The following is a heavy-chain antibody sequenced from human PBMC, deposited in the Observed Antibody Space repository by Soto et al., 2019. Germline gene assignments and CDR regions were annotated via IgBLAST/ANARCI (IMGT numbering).Heavy chain of an antibody. Sequence: QVQLVQSGAEVKKPGASVKVSCKASGYTFATYGFSWVRQAPGQGLECVGWISAHNGGTHYSRKFQGRVTLTTDTSTNTAYMELRSLTSDDTAVYFCATEPIYYNDGSGYYPLGHWGQGTLVTVSS. J-gene: IGHJ4*02. CDR3: ATEPIYYNDGSGYYPLGH. CDR1: GYTFATYG. D-gene: IGHD3-22*01. V-gene: IGHV1-18*04. CDR2: ISAHNGGT.